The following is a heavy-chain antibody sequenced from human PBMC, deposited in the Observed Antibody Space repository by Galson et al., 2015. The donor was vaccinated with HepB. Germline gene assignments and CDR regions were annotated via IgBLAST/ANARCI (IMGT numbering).Heavy chain of an antibody. D-gene: IGHD3-10*02. Sequence: SLRLSCAASGFTFSSYAMSWVRQAPGKGLEWVAGISGSGGSTYYAGSVKGRFTISRDNSNNTLYLQMNSLRVEDTAVYSCAKALDYIRYFDYWGQGTLVTVSS. J-gene: IGHJ4*02. CDR2: ISGSGGST. V-gene: IGHV3-23*01. CDR1: GFTFSSYA. CDR3: AKALDYIRYFDY.